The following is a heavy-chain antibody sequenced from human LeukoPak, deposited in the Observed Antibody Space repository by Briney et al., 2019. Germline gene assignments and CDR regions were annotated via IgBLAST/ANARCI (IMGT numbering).Heavy chain of an antibody. J-gene: IGHJ6*03. CDR3: ARERVVVEPEAKEHYYYYMDV. Sequence: PSETLSLTCTVSGGSISSYYWSWVRQTPGKGLEWIGYIFYNGKTDYSPSFKSRVTILVDTSKNQFSLTLTSVTAADTAVYFCARERVVVEPEAKEHYYYYMDVWGKGTTVTVSS. CDR2: IFYNGKT. V-gene: IGHV4-59*12. D-gene: IGHD2-2*01. CDR1: GGSISSYY.